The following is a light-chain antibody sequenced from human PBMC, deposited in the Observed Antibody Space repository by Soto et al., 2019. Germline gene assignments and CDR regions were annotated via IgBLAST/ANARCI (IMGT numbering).Light chain of an antibody. CDR2: EVS. V-gene: IGLV2-23*02. CDR1: SSDVGSYNL. CDR3: CSYAGSSTYV. J-gene: IGLJ1*01. Sequence: QSALTQPASVSGSPGQSITISCTGTSSDVGSYNLVSWYQQHPGKAPKVMIYEVSKRPSGVPNRFSGSKSGNTASLTISGLQAEDAADYYCCSYAGSSTYVFGTGTKVTVL.